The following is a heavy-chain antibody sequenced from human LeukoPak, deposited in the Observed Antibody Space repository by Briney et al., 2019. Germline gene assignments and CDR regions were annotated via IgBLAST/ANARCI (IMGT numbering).Heavy chain of an antibody. J-gene: IGHJ6*03. CDR3: VRSPTYYNMDV. CDR1: GFTFGNYV. V-gene: IGHV3-30-3*01. Sequence: PGGSLRLSCAASGFTFGNYVIHWVRQAPAKGLEWLAVISYDGTNKYYADSVKGRFTISRDHSQSTVDLQMNTLRGADTAVYYCVRSPTYYNMDVWGKGTTVTVS. CDR2: ISYDGTNK.